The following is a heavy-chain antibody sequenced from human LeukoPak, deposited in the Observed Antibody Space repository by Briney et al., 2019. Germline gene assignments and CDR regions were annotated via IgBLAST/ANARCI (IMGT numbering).Heavy chain of an antibody. CDR1: GFTFSSYS. D-gene: IGHD4-23*01. V-gene: IGHV3-48*02. CDR3: ARGGYGANDDAFDI. CDR2: ISSSTNTI. Sequence: GSLRLSCAASGFTFSSYSMNWVRQAPGKGLEWVSYISSSTNTIYYADSVKGRFTISRDNAKNSLFLQMNSLRDEDTAVYYCARGGYGANDDAFDIWGQGTMVTVSS. J-gene: IGHJ3*02.